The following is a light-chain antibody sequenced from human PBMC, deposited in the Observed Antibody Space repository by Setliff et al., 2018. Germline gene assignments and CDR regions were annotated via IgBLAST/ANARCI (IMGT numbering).Light chain of an antibody. CDR1: TGAVTNGLY. CDR3: SFAYSGVGL. Sequence: QAVVTQEPSLTVSPGGTVTLTCASSTGAVTNGLYPYWFQQKPGQAPRTLIYDTNIRLSWTPARFSGSLLGGKAALTLSDAQPEDEADYFCSFAYSGVGLFGGGIKVTVL. J-gene: IGLJ2*01. V-gene: IGLV7-46*01. CDR2: DTN.